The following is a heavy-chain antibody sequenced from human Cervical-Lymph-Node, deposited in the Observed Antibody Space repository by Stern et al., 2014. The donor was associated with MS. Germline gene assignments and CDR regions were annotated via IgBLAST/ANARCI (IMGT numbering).Heavy chain of an antibody. V-gene: IGHV7-4-1*01. CDR1: GYSFSTYA. CDR3: ARGVKTILGLDIIKLDY. CDR2: INTDTGNP. D-gene: IGHD3/OR15-3a*01. Sequence: QVQLVQSGSELKKPGASVKVSCEASGYSFSTYAIHWVRQAPGQGLEWMGWINTDTGNPTYAPDFTGRFVFTLDTSGSTTYLEIRSLKAEDTAVYYCARGVKTILGLDIIKLDYWGQGTLVTVSS. J-gene: IGHJ4*02.